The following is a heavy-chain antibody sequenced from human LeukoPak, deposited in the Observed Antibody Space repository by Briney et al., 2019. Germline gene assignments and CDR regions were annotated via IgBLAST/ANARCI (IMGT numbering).Heavy chain of an antibody. J-gene: IGHJ6*02. Sequence: PGGSLRLSCAASGFTFSNYWMQWVRQAPGKGLVWVSRIISDGSATNYADSEKGRFTISRDNAKNTLYLQMNSLRVEETAVYYCARDRVPYCSGVSCSVDVWGQGTTVTVAS. V-gene: IGHV3-74*01. CDR2: IISDGSAT. CDR1: GFTFSNYW. CDR3: ARDRVPYCSGVSCSVDV. D-gene: IGHD2-15*01.